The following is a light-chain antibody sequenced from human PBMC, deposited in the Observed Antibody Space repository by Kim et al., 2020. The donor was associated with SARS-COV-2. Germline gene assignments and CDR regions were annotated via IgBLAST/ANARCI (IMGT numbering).Light chain of an antibody. CDR3: STYATTNPWI. V-gene: IGLV2-14*03. CDR1: GLNLNDYTS. J-gene: IGLJ2*01. Sequence: GQSTNIPCPGTGLNLNDYTSVAWYQHYPGKAPQSLISGSDFRPSGVSDRFSGSKAGNTASLVISGLQADDEADYFCSTYATTNPWIFGGGTKVTVL. CDR2: GSD.